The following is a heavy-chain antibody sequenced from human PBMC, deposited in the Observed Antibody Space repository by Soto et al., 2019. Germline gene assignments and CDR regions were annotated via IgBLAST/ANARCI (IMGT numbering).Heavy chain of an antibody. CDR1: GYTFTSYD. CDR2: MNPNSGNT. D-gene: IGHD3-22*01. CDR3: ARAMIVVVIMDRFDP. V-gene: IGHV1-8*01. J-gene: IGHJ5*02. Sequence: GASVKVSCKASGYTFTSYDINWVRQATGQGLEWMGWMNPNSGNTGYAQKFQGRVTMTRNTSISTAYMELRSLRSDDTAVYYCARAMIVVVIMDRFDPWGQGTLVTVSS.